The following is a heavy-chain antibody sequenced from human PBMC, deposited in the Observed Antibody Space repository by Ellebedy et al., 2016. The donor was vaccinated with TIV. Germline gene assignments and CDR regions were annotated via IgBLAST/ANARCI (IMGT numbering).Heavy chain of an antibody. CDR2: IKQDGSEK. CDR3: AARPWGLDYYGMDV. J-gene: IGHJ6*02. D-gene: IGHD7-27*01. Sequence: GESLKISCAASGFTFSSYWMSWVRQAPGKGLEWVANIKQDGSEKYYVDSVKGRFTISRDNAKNSLYLQMNSLRAEDTAVYYCAARPWGLDYYGMDVWGQGTTVTVSS. V-gene: IGHV3-7*03. CDR1: GFTFSSYW.